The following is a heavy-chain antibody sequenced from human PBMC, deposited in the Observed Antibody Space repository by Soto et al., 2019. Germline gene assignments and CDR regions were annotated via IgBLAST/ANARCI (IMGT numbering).Heavy chain of an antibody. J-gene: IGHJ4*02. CDR3: ARGRYYYDSSDY. CDR1: GFTFSSYS. Sequence: EVQLVESGGGLVQPGGSLRLSCAASGFTFSSYSMNWVRQAPGKGLEWVSYISSSSSTIYYADSGKGRFTISRDNAKNSLYLQMNSLRDEDTAVYYCARGRYYYDSSDYWGQGTMVTVSS. D-gene: IGHD3-22*01. V-gene: IGHV3-48*02. CDR2: ISSSSSTI.